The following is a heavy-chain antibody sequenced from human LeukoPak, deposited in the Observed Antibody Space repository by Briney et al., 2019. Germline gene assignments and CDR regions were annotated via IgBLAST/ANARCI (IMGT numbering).Heavy chain of an antibody. CDR1: GFTFRNYA. CDR3: AKPGPYYGSGSYYHAFDI. CDR2: ISASGAIT. Sequence: GESLRLSCAAAGFTFRNYAMSWVRQPPGKGLEWVSVISASGAITNYADSVEGRFIISRDNSKNTLYLQMSSLRAEDTARYYCAKPGPYYGSGSYYHAFDIWGQGTMVTVSS. V-gene: IGHV3-23*01. J-gene: IGHJ3*02. D-gene: IGHD3-10*01.